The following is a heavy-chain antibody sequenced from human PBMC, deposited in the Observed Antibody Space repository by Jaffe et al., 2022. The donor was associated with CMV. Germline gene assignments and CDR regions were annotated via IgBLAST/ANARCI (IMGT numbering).Heavy chain of an antibody. Sequence: QVQLVQSGAEVKKPGASVKVSCKASGYTFTSYGISWVRQAPGQGLEWMGWISAYNGNTNYAQKLQGRVTMTTDTSTSTAYMELRSLRSDDTAVYYCARAGCSGGSCYGSGYYYGMDVWGQGTTVTVSS. CDR1: GYTFTSYG. CDR2: ISAYNGNT. CDR3: ARAGCSGGSCYGSGYYYGMDV. J-gene: IGHJ6*02. V-gene: IGHV1-18*01. D-gene: IGHD2-15*01.